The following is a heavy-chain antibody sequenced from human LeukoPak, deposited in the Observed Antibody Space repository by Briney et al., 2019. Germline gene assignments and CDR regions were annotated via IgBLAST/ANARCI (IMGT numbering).Heavy chain of an antibody. CDR2: IRYDGSNK. Sequence: PGGSLRLSCAASGFTFISYGMHWVRQAPGKGLEWVAFIRYDGSNKYYADSVKGRFTISIDNSKNTLYLQMNSLRAEDTAVYYCAKFTTYYYDSSGPNWGQGTLVTVSS. V-gene: IGHV3-30*02. CDR1: GFTFISYG. CDR3: AKFTTYYYDSSGPN. D-gene: IGHD3-22*01. J-gene: IGHJ4*02.